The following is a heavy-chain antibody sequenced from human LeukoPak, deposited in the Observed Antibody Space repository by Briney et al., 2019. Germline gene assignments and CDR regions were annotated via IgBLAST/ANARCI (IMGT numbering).Heavy chain of an antibody. D-gene: IGHD6-13*01. CDR2: ISGSGGST. J-gene: IGHJ4*02. CDR3: AKDHDEGIAAAGPDLFDY. CDR1: GFTFSSYG. V-gene: IGHV3-23*01. Sequence: GGSLRLSCAASGFTFSSYGMHWVRQAPGKGLEWVSAISGSGGSTYYADSVKGRFTISRDNSKNTLYLQMNSLRAEDTAVYYCAKDHDEGIAAAGPDLFDYWGQGTLVTVSS.